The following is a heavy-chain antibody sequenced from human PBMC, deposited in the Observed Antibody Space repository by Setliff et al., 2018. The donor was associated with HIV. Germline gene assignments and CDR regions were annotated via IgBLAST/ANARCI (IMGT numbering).Heavy chain of an antibody. CDR3: SRAPNSPYYSNVWYADH. CDR2: LYPGDSDT. J-gene: IGHJ5*02. V-gene: IGHV5-51*01. CDR1: GSSFTTYW. D-gene: IGHD3-22*01. Sequence: GESLKISCKGSGSSFTTYWIGWVRQMPGKGLEWMAILYPGDSDTRYSPSFQSQVTVSADKSIGTAYLQWNSLKASDTALYFCSRAPNSPYYSNVWYADHWGQGTLVTVSS.